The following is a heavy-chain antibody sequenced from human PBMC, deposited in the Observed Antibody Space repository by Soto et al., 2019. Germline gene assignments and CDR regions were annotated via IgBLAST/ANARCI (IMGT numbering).Heavy chain of an antibody. V-gene: IGHV3-21*01. Sequence: GGSLRLSCAASGFTFSSYSMNWVRQAPGKGLEWVSSIGSSSSYIYYADSVKGRFTISRDNAKNSLYPQMNSLRAEDTAVYYCARDIIGGGYYWSVKPSYYYYGMDVWGQGTTVTVSS. CDR1: GFTFSSYS. D-gene: IGHD3-22*01. CDR3: ARDIIGGGYYWSVKPSYYYYGMDV. J-gene: IGHJ6*02. CDR2: IGSSSSYI.